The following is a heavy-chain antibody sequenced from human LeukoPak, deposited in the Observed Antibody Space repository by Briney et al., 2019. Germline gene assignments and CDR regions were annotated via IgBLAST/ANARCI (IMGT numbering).Heavy chain of an antibody. V-gene: IGHV3-21*01. CDR2: IGSSSSYI. D-gene: IGHD3-9*01. J-gene: IGHJ4*02. CDR1: GFTFSSYS. CDR3: ASSYYDILTGYYRPGLFDY. Sequence: SGGSLRLSCAASGFTFSSYSMNWVRQAPGKGLEWVSSIGSSSSYIYYADSVKGRFTISRDNAKNSLYLQMNSLRAEDTAVYYCASSYYDILTGYYRPGLFDYWGQGTLVTVSS.